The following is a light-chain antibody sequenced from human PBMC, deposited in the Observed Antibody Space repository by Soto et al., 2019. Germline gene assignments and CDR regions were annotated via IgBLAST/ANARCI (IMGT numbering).Light chain of an antibody. V-gene: IGLV1-44*01. CDR3: AAWDDSLIGVV. Sequence: QSPLTQPPSASVTPGQRVTISCSGRNSNIGSNTVNWYQQLPGTAPKLLIYSNNQRPSGVPDRFSGSKSGTSASLAISGLQSEDEADYYCAAWDDSLIGVVFGGGTKVTVL. CDR1: NSNIGSNT. CDR2: SNN. J-gene: IGLJ2*01.